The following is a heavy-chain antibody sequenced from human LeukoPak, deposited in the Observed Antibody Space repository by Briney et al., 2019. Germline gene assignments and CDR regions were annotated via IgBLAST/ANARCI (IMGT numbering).Heavy chain of an antibody. D-gene: IGHD3-16*02. CDR2: IIPIFGTA. CDR3: ARDPSLRLSVPTYDY. CDR1: GGTFSSYA. V-gene: IGHV1-69*05. J-gene: IGHJ4*02. Sequence: SVKVSCKASGGTFSSYAISWVRQAPGQGLEWMGRIIPIFGTANYAQKFQGRVTITTDESTSTAYMELSSLRSEDTAVYYCARDPSLRLSVPTYDYWGQGTLVAVSS.